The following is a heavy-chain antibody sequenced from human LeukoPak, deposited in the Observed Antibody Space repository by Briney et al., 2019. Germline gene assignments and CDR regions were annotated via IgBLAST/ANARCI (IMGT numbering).Heavy chain of an antibody. D-gene: IGHD5-24*01. J-gene: IGHJ5*02. CDR1: GFTFSSYG. CDR3: AKSPDGYNFWFDP. Sequence: GGSLRLSCAASGFTFSSYGMHWVRQAPGKGLEWVAVIWYDGSNKYYADSVKGRFTISRDNSKNTLYLQMNSLRAEGTAVYYCAKSPDGYNFWFDPWGQGTLVTVSS. CDR2: IWYDGSNK. V-gene: IGHV3-33*06.